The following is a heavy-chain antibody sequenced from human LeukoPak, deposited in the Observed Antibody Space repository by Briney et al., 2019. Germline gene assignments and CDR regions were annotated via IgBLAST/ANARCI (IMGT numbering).Heavy chain of an antibody. CDR2: ISNNGVNR. CDR1: GFTFSSYA. J-gene: IGHJ4*02. D-gene: IGHD6-19*01. V-gene: IGHV3-23*01. CDR3: AKGEFGRGWPN. Sequence: PGGSLRLSCAASGFTFSSYALNWVRQAPRKGLEWVSGISNNGVNRNYADSVKGRFTISRDNSKNTLYLQMNSLRGEDTAVYYCAKGEFGRGWPNWGQGTLVTVSS.